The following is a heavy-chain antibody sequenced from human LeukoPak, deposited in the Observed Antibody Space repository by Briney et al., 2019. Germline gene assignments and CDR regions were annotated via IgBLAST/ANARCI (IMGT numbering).Heavy chain of an antibody. CDR3: AKYSGSYYYPPNWDS. D-gene: IGHD1-26*01. V-gene: IGHV3-23*01. Sequence: QPGGSLRLSCAVSGFTLTEHAWTWVRPAPGTGLEWVSGISGSGSSTYYADSVKGRFTLSRDYPKNTLYLQMNSLRAEDTAVYFCAKYSGSYYYPPNWDSWGQGTLVTVSS. J-gene: IGHJ4*02. CDR2: ISGSGSST. CDR1: GFTLTEHA.